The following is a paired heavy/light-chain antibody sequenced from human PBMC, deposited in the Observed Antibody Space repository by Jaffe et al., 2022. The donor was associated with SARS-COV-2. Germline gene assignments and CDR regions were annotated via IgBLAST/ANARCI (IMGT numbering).Light chain of an antibody. J-gene: IGKJ5*01. V-gene: IGKV1-8*01. Sequence: AIRMTQSPSSFSASTGDRVTITCRASQGISSYLAWYQQKPGKAPKLLIYAASTLQSGVPSRFSGSGSGTDFTLTISCLQSEDFATYYCQQYYSMPPTFGQGTRLEIK. CDR2: AAS. CDR3: QQYYSMPPT. CDR1: QGISSY.
Heavy chain of an antibody. CDR1: GFTFSSYA. CDR2: ISGSGGST. D-gene: IGHD3-16*02. Sequence: EVQLLESGGGLVQPGGSLRLSCAASGFTFSSYAMSWVRQAPGKGLEWVSAISGSGGSTYYADSVKGRFTISRDNSKNTLYLQMNSLRAEDTAVYYCAKDGPLYDYVWGSYRFDYFDYWGQGTLVTVSS. CDR3: AKDGPLYDYVWGSYRFDYFDY. V-gene: IGHV3-23*01. J-gene: IGHJ4*02.